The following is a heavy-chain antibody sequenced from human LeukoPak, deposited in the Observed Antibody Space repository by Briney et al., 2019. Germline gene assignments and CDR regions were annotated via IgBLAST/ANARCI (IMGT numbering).Heavy chain of an antibody. V-gene: IGHV3-30*04. Sequence: GGSLRLSCAASGFTFSSYAMHWVRQAPGKGLEWVAVISYDGSNKYYADSVKGRFTISRDNSKNTLYLQMNSLRAEDTAVYYCARGGWYYDRSPPGDYWGQGTLVTVSS. CDR3: ARGGWYYDRSPPGDY. J-gene: IGHJ4*02. CDR1: GFTFSSYA. D-gene: IGHD3-22*01. CDR2: ISYDGSNK.